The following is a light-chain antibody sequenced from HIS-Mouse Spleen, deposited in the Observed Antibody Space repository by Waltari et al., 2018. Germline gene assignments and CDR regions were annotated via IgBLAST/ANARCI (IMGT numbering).Light chain of an antibody. CDR3: SSYAGSNNSLYV. CDR2: EVS. J-gene: IGLJ1*01. V-gene: IGLV2-8*01. Sequence: QSALTQPPSTSGSPGQSVPISCPGPSRDVGGYTYVSWYQQHPGKAPKLMIYEVSKRPSGVPDRFSGSKSGNTASLTVSGLQAEDEADYYCSSYAGSNNSLYVFGTGTKVTVL. CDR1: SRDVGGYTY.